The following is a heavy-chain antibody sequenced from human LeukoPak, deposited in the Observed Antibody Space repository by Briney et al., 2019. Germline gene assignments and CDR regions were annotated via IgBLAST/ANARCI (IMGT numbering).Heavy chain of an antibody. Sequence: SETLSLTCTVSGGSISSYYWSWIRQPPGKGLEWIGEINHSGSTNYNPSLKSRVTISVDTSKNQFSLKLSSVTAADTAVYYCARRPTTVTTYFDYWGQGTLVTVSS. V-gene: IGHV4-34*01. CDR3: ARRPTTVTTYFDY. D-gene: IGHD4-17*01. J-gene: IGHJ4*02. CDR2: INHSGST. CDR1: GGSISSYY.